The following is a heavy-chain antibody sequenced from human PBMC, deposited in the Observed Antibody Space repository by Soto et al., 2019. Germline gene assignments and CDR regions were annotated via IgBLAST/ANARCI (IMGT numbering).Heavy chain of an antibody. V-gene: IGHV1-2*04. D-gene: IGHD5-18*01. CDR1: GYTFTGYY. J-gene: IGHJ6*02. CDR3: ARGWATAMGIQSPDLYYYYYYGMDV. CDR2: INPNSGGT. Sequence: GASVKVSCKASGYTFTGYYMHWVRQAPGQGLEWMGWINPNSGGTNYAQKFQGWVTMTRDTSISTAYMELSRLRSDDTAVYYCARGWATAMGIQSPDLYYYYYYGMDVWGQGTTVTVSS.